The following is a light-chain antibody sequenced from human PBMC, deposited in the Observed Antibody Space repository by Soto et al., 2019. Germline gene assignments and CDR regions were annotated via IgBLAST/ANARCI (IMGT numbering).Light chain of an antibody. CDR2: DVS. J-gene: IGLJ2*01. CDR3: CSYGGGYTNLL. CDR1: RSDVGVYNY. Sequence: QSVLTQPRSVSASPGQSVTLSCTGSRSDVGVYNYVSWYQQHPGKAPKLMIYDVSKRPSGVPGRFSGSKSGNTASLTISGLQAEDEADYYCCSYGGGYTNLLFGGGTKVTV. V-gene: IGLV2-11*01.